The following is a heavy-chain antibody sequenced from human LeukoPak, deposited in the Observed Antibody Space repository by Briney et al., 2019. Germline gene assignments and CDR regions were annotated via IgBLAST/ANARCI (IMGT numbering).Heavy chain of an antibody. V-gene: IGHV4-34*01. CDR3: ARGVLGPYYFDL. J-gene: IGHJ2*01. CDR2: IHYTGAT. D-gene: IGHD7-27*01. Sequence: PSETLSLTCAVYGGTFRGYYWSWIRQPPGKGLEWIGEIHYTGATNYKPSLKSRVTMSGDPSKNQVSLRVYSVTAADTAVYYCARGVLGPYYFDLWGRGTLSLSPQ. CDR1: GGTFRGYY.